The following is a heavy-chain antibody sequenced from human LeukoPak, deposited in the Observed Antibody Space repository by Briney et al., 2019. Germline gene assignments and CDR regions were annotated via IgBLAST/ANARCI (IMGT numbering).Heavy chain of an antibody. CDR3: AKTAPSGYSYGYFDY. CDR2: ISGSGGST. V-gene: IGHV3-23*01. CDR1: GFTFDDYA. J-gene: IGHJ4*02. D-gene: IGHD5-18*01. Sequence: PGGSLRLSCAASGFTFDDYAMHWVRQAPGKGLEWVSAISGSGGSTYYADSVKGRFTISRDNSKNTLYLQMNSLRAEDTAVYYCAKTAPSGYSYGYFDYRGQGTLVTVSS.